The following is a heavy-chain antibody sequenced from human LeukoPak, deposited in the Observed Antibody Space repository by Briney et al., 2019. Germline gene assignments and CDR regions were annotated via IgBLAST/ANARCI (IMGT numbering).Heavy chain of an antibody. CDR3: AKSASMVRGVRWGDAFDI. CDR2: ISGSGGST. D-gene: IGHD3-10*01. V-gene: IGHV3-23*01. Sequence: GGSLRLSCAASGFIFSSYAMSWVRQAPGKGLEWVSAISGSGGSTYYADSVKGRFTISRDNSKNTLYLQMNSLRAEDTAVYYYAKSASMVRGVRWGDAFDIWGQGTMVTVSS. CDR1: GFIFSSYA. J-gene: IGHJ3*02.